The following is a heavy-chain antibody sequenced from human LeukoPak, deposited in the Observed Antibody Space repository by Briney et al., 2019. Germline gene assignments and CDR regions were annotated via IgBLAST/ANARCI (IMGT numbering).Heavy chain of an antibody. CDR3: ANAYYYDSSGYYFDY. V-gene: IGHV3-30*02. CDR1: GFTFSCYG. D-gene: IGHD3-22*01. CDR2: IRYDGSNK. J-gene: IGHJ4*02. Sequence: PGGALRLSCAASGFTFSCYGMHWVRQAPGKGQERVAFIRYDGSNKYYADSVKGRFTISIDNSKNTLYLQMNSLRAEDTAVYYFANAYYYDSSGYYFDYWGQGTLVTVSS.